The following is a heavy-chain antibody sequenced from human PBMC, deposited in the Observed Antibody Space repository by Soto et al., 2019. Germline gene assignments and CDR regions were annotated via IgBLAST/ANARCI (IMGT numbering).Heavy chain of an antibody. J-gene: IGHJ4*02. D-gene: IGHD6-13*01. Sequence: GGSLRLSCSASGFLFSSYWMNWVRQAPGKGLEWVANIRQDGSEKYYVDSMKGRFTISRDNANSLYLQMNSLRAEDTAVYYCARPTPSSSWYGTTLHLDYWGQGTLVTSPQ. CDR3: ARPTPSSSWYGTTLHLDY. V-gene: IGHV3-7*01. CDR1: GFLFSSYW. CDR2: IRQDGSEK.